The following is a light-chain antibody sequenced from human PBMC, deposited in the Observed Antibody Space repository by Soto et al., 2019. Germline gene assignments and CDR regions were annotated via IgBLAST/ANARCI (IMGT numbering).Light chain of an antibody. CDR3: QQRSNWPLT. Sequence: EIVLTQSPATLSLSPGERATLSCRSSQSVSSLLAWYQQKSGQPPRLLVSDASKRATGVPARFSGSGSGTDFTLIISSLAPEEFAIYYCQQRSNWPLTFGAGTKVEIK. J-gene: IGKJ4*01. V-gene: IGKV3-11*01. CDR1: QSVSSL. CDR2: DAS.